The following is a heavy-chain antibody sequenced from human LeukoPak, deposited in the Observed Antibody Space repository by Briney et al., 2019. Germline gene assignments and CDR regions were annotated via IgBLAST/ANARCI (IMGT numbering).Heavy chain of an antibody. CDR1: GYTFTGYY. D-gene: IGHD2-21*02. V-gene: IGHV1-2*02. Sequence: ASVKVSCKASGYTFTGYYIHWVRQAPGQGPEWMGWINPNSGDTNYAQNFQGRVTMTRDTSISTVYMELSSLRPEDTAVYYCARDPSYCGGDCYAFDIWGQGTMVTVSS. J-gene: IGHJ3*02. CDR2: INPNSGDT. CDR3: ARDPSYCGGDCYAFDI.